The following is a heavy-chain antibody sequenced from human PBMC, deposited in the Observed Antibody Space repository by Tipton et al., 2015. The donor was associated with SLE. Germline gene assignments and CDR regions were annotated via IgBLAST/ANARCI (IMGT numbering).Heavy chain of an antibody. J-gene: IGHJ4*02. Sequence: SLRLSCAASGITFSSYAMHWVRQAPGKGLEWVAVISYDGSNKYYADSVKGRFTISRDNSKHTLYLQMNSLRAEDTAVYYCVKDGLSSGLSYFDQWGQGTLVTVSS. CDR1: GITFSSYA. D-gene: IGHD6-19*01. CDR3: VKDGLSSGLSYFDQ. V-gene: IGHV3-30-3*01. CDR2: ISYDGSNK.